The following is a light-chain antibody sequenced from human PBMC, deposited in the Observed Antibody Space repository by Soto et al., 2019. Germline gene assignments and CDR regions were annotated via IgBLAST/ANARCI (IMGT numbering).Light chain of an antibody. CDR1: QSVSSKY. Sequence: EIVLTQSPGTLSLSPGERATLSCMASQSVSSKYLAWYQQKPVQAPRVLIYGTSIRASGVPERFSGGGSGTDFTLTITRLEPEDFAVYYCQQYGSSLFTFGPGTKVDIK. J-gene: IGKJ3*01. V-gene: IGKV3-20*01. CDR2: GTS. CDR3: QQYGSSLFT.